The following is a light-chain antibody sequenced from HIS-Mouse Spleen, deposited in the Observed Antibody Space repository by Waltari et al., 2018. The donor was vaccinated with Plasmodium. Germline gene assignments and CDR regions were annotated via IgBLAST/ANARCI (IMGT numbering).Light chain of an antibody. CDR2: DNN. V-gene: IGLV1-51*01. J-gene: IGLJ2*01. Sequence: QSVLTQPPSVSAAPGQKVTISCSGSSSNIGNNYVSWYQQLPGPAPKLLIYDNNKLPSGIPDRFSGSKSGTSATLGITGLQTGDEADDYCGTWDSSLSAGVVFGGGTKLTVL. CDR1: SSNIGNNY. CDR3: GTWDSSLSAGVV.